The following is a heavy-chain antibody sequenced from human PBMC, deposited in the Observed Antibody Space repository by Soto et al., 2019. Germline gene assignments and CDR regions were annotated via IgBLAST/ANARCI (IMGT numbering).Heavy chain of an antibody. D-gene: IGHD1-26*01. Sequence: ASVNVSCKASGYTFTSYYMHWVRQAPGQGLEWMGIINPSGGSTSYAQKFQGRVTMTRDTSTSTVYMELSSLRSEDTAVYYCASRVGATFWYFDYWGQGTLVTVSS. CDR2: INPSGGST. CDR3: ASRVGATFWYFDY. J-gene: IGHJ4*02. CDR1: GYTFTSYY. V-gene: IGHV1-46*01.